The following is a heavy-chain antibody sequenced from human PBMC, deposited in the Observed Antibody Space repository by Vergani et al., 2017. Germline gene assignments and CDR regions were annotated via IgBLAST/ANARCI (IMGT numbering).Heavy chain of an antibody. D-gene: IGHD2-2*02. V-gene: IGHV4-39*01. J-gene: IGHJ4*02. CDR2: IYYSGST. CDR1: GGSISSSSYY. Sequence: QLQLQESGPGLVKPSETLSLTCTVSGGSISSSSYYWGWIRQPPGKGLEWIGSIYYSGSTYYNPSLKSRVTISVDTSKNQFSLKLSSVTAADTAVYYCARLWRGYCSSTSCYTSDYWGQGTLVTVSS. CDR3: ARLWRGYCSSTSCYTSDY.